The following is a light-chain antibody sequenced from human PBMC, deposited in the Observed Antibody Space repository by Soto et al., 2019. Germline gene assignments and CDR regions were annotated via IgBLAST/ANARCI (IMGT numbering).Light chain of an antibody. CDR1: QSVSSY. Sequence: EIVLTQSPATLSLSPGERATLSCRASQSVSSYLAWYQQKPGQAPRLLIYDASNRATGIPAIFSGSGSGTDFTCSNGSLEPEDFVGYYCQQRSSWPRTFGQGTKLEIK. CDR2: DAS. CDR3: QQRSSWPRT. V-gene: IGKV3-11*01. J-gene: IGKJ2*01.